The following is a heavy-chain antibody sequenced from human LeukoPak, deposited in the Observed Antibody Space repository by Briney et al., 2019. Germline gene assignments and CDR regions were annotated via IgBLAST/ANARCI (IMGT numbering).Heavy chain of an antibody. J-gene: IGHJ4*02. D-gene: IGHD5-12*01. Sequence: GGSLRLSCAASGFTFSSYAMSWVRQAPGKGLEWVSTISGSGGSTYYADSVKGRFTISRDNSKNTLYLQMNSLRAEDTAVYYCAKVEMVATGNFDYWGQGTLVTVSS. V-gene: IGHV3-23*01. CDR3: AKVEMVATGNFDY. CDR2: ISGSGGST. CDR1: GFTFSSYA.